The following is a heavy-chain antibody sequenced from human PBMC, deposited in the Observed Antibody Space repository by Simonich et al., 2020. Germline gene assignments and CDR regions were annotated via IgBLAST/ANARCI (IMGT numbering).Heavy chain of an antibody. CDR3: ARVGYSNYYYYGMDV. CDR2: SYHRART. Sequence: QVQLQESGPGLVKPSETLSLTCAVSGYSISSGYYWGWIRHPPGKGLAGIGSSYHRARTSYNPSLKSRVTIAVDTSKNPFSLKLSSVTAADTAVYYWARVGYSNYYYYGMDVWGQGTTVTVSS. V-gene: IGHV4-38-2*01. J-gene: IGHJ6*02. D-gene: IGHD6-13*01. CDR1: GYSISSGYY.